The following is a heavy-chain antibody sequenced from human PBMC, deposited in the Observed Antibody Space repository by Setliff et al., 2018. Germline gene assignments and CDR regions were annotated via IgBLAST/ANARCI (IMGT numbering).Heavy chain of an antibody. CDR2: MSGSGGSI. J-gene: IGHJ5*02. CDR3: VPGRGS. D-gene: IGHD6-25*01. Sequence: GGSLRLSCVASGFTFTSYVMTWVRQAPGKGLEWVSAMSGSGGSINYADSVKGRFTISRDNAQNTLYLHMNNLRAEDTAVFYCVPGRGSWGQGALVTVSS. CDR1: GFTFTSYV. V-gene: IGHV3-23*01.